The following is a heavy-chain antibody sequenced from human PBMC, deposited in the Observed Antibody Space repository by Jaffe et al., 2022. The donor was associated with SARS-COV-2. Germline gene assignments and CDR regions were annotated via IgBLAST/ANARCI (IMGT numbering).Heavy chain of an antibody. J-gene: IGHJ5*02. V-gene: IGHV1-46*04. CDR3: ARVGGVIMGGFDP. D-gene: IGHD3-10*01. CDR2: INPSGGST. Sequence: QVQLVQSGAEVKKPGASVKVSCKASGYTFTSYYMHWVRQAPGQGLEWMGIINPSGGSTSYAQKLQGRVTMTRDTSTSTVYMELSSLRSEDTAVYYCARVGGVIMGGFDPWGQGTLVTVSS. CDR1: GYTFTSYY.